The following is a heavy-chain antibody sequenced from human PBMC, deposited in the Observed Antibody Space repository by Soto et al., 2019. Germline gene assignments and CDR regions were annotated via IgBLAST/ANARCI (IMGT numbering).Heavy chain of an antibody. CDR3: ARRGVQDAFDI. CDR2: IYPGDSHT. CDR1: GYSFTSYW. D-gene: IGHD1-1*01. J-gene: IGHJ3*02. Sequence: GESLKISCKGSGYSFTSYWIGWVRQMPGKGLEWMGIIYPGDSHTRYSPSFQGQVTISADKSINTAYLQWSSLKASDTAIYYCARRGVQDAFDIWGQGAMVTVSS. V-gene: IGHV5-51*01.